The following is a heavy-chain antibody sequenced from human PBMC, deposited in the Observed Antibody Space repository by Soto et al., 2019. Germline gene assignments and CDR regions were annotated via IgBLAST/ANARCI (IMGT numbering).Heavy chain of an antibody. J-gene: IGHJ4*02. Sequence: KTSETLSLTCTVSGASISYYYWSWIRQPPGKGLEWIGYIYYSGSTNYNPSLKSRVTISVDTSKNQFSLKLNSVTAADAAVYYCARDVASGTNYFDYWGQGTLVTVSS. CDR3: ARDVASGTNYFDY. V-gene: IGHV4-59*01. CDR2: IYYSGST. D-gene: IGHD3-10*01. CDR1: GASISYYY.